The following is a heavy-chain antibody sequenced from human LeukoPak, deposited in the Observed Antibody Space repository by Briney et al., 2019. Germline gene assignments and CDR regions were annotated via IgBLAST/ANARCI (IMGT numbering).Heavy chain of an antibody. D-gene: IGHD5-18*01. J-gene: IGHJ4*02. CDR1: GFTFSSYA. V-gene: IGHV3-23*01. CDR3: ATENRYSDGGGH. Sequence: GGSLRLSCEGSGFTFSSYAMNWVRQAPGKGLEWVSAITGCGGSTYYADSVKGRFTISRDNSKNTLYLQMNSLRAEDTAVYYCATENRYSDGGGHWGQGTLVTVSS. CDR2: ITGCGGST.